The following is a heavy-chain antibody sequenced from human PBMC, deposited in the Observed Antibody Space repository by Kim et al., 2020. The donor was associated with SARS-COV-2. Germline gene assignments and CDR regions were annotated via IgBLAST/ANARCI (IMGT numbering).Heavy chain of an antibody. Sequence: TYYADSVKGRFTISRDNSKNTLFLQMSSLRADDTAMYYCARTSSTFKFPTWGQGTLVTVSS. CDR3: ARTSSTFKFPT. D-gene: IGHD6-6*01. CDR2: T. V-gene: IGHV3-53*01. J-gene: IGHJ5*02.